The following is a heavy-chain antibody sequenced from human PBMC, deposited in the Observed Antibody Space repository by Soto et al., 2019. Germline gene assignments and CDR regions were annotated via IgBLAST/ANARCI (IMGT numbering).Heavy chain of an antibody. V-gene: IGHV1-2*02. Sequence: ASVKVSCKASVYSFTGYYMDWVRQAPGQGLEWMGWINPNSGGTNYAQKFQGRVTMTRDTSISTAYMELSRLRSDDTAVYYCARDWNRTMVRGVTNWFDPWGQGTLVTVSS. CDR2: INPNSGGT. CDR3: ARDWNRTMVRGVTNWFDP. J-gene: IGHJ5*02. CDR1: VYSFTGYY. D-gene: IGHD3-10*01.